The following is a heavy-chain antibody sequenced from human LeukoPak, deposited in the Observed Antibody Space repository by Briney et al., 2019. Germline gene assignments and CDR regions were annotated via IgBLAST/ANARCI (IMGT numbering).Heavy chain of an antibody. CDR1: GGSISSDNYY. V-gene: IGHV4-39*01. CDR2: IYYSGST. J-gene: IGHJ4*02. Sequence: SETLSLTCTVSGGSISSDNYYWGWIRQPPGKGLEFIGSIYYSGSTYYNPSLKSRVTISVDTSKNQFSLKLSSVTAADTAVYYCARRVRSGGIQLWSADYWGQGTLVTVSS. D-gene: IGHD5-18*01. CDR3: ARRVRSGGIQLWSADY.